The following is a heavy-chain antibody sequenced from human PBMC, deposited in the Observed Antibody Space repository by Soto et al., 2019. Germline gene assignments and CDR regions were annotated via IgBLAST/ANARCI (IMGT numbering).Heavy chain of an antibody. CDR2: IYNSGST. CDR3: ARAPSPDSLEWLLRQDAFDI. V-gene: IGHV4-30-2*01. D-gene: IGHD3-3*01. CDR1: GGYISGGYYS. J-gene: IGHJ3*02. Sequence: PSETLSLTCAVSGGYISGGYYSWSWIRQPPGKGLEWIGFIYNSGSTYYNSSLKSRVTISVDRSKNHFFLNLTSVTAGDTAVYYCARAPSPDSLEWLLRQDAFDIWGQGTMVTVSS.